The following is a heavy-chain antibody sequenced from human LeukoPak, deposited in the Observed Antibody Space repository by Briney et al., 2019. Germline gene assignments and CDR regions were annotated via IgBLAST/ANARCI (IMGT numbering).Heavy chain of an antibody. CDR2: ISAYNGNT. Sequence: GASVKVSCKASGYTFTSYGISWVRQAPGQGLEWMGWISAYNGNTNYAQKLQGRVTMTTDTSTSTAYMELRSLRSDDTAVYYCAREETRPDCSGGSCYSPWFDPWGQGTLVTVSS. V-gene: IGHV1-18*01. CDR3: AREETRPDCSGGSCYSPWFDP. J-gene: IGHJ5*02. CDR1: GYTFTSYG. D-gene: IGHD2-15*01.